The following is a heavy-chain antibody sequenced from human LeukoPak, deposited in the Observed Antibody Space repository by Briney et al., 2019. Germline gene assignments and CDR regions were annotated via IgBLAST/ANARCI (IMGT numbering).Heavy chain of an antibody. CDR3: ASWVYDSSGYGY. V-gene: IGHV1-8*01. CDR1: GYTFTSYD. J-gene: IGHJ4*02. D-gene: IGHD3-22*01. Sequence: ASVKVPCKAPGYTFTSYDINWVRQATGQGLEWMGWMNPNSGNTGYVQKFQGRVTMTRNTSISTAYMELSSLRSEDTAVYYCASWVYDSSGYGYWGQGTLVTVSS. CDR2: MNPNSGNT.